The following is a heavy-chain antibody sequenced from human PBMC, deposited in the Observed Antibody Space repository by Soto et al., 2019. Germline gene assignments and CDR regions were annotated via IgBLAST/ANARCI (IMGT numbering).Heavy chain of an antibody. CDR2: IIPIFRIT. Sequence: QVQLVQSGAEVKKPGSSVRVSCKASGGTPSNSAFSWVRQAPGQGLEWMGGIIPIFRITNYAQKFQGRVTITADESTSTAYMELSSLRSEDTAVYYCARPDEGGYNSNHHYYYAMDVWGQGTTVTVTS. D-gene: IGHD1-20*01. J-gene: IGHJ6*02. V-gene: IGHV1-69*01. CDR1: GGTPSNSA. CDR3: ARPDEGGYNSNHHYYYAMDV.